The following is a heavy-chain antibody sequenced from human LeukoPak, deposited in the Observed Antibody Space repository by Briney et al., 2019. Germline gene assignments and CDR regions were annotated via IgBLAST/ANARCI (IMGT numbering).Heavy chain of an antibody. CDR3: ARDYGDYASHFDY. D-gene: IGHD4-17*01. Sequence: PGGSLRLSCAASGCTFISYGMHGVRQAPGKGLEWVAVIWYDGSNKYYADSVKGRFTISRDNSKNTLYLQMNSLRAEDTAVYYCARDYGDYASHFDYWGQGTLVTVSS. CDR2: IWYDGSNK. J-gene: IGHJ4*02. CDR1: GCTFISYG. V-gene: IGHV3-33*01.